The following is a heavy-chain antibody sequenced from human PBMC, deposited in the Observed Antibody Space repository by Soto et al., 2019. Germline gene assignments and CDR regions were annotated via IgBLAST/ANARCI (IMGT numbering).Heavy chain of an antibody. D-gene: IGHD2-8*01. CDR1: GDSVSSNSAM. CDR2: TYYRSNWYS. J-gene: IGHJ6*01. CDR3: ARDGVVRNTGGYGMDV. Sequence: QVQLQQSGPGLVKPSQTLSLTCVISGDSVSSNSAMWNWIRQSPSRGLEWLAKTYYRSNWYSDYALSVKSRITIKPDTSNYQFSLQLYSVTPEDTAAYSCARDGVVRNTGGYGMDVWGQGTRVTVSS. V-gene: IGHV6-1*01.